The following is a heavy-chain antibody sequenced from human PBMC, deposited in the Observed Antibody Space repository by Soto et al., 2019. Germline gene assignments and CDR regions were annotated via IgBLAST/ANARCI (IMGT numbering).Heavy chain of an antibody. CDR2: ISGSGGST. D-gene: IGHD3-22*01. CDR3: AKAGRYYYDSSGYYFDY. CDR1: GFTFSSYA. J-gene: IGHJ4*02. Sequence: GGSLRLSCAASGFTFSSYAMSWVHQAPGKGLEWVSAISGSGGSTYYADSVKGRFTISRDNSKNTLYLQMNSLRAEDTAVYYSAKAGRYYYDSSGYYFDYWGQGTLVTVSS. V-gene: IGHV3-23*01.